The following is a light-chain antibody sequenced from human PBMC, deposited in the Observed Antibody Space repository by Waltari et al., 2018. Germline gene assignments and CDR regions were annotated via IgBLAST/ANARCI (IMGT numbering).Light chain of an antibody. V-gene: IGKV1-17*01. J-gene: IGKJ2*03. CDR1: QDISTY. CDR2: RAS. Sequence: DIQMTQSPSSLSASVGDRVNITCRASQDISTYLNWFQQKPGNTPKRLIYRASNLESGVPSRFSGSGSGTDFTLTISSLQPEDFATYYCLQYGSHPFSFGQGTKVEIK. CDR3: LQYGSHPFS.